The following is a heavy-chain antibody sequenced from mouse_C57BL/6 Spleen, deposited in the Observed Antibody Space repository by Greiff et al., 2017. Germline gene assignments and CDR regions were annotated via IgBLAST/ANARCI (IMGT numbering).Heavy chain of an antibody. Sequence: QVQLQQPGAELVKPGASVKLSCKASGYTFTSYWMHWVKQRPGQGLEWIGMIHPNSGSTNYNEKFKSKATLTVDKSSSTAYMQLSSLTSEDSAVYYCAREVKKGYAMDYWGQGTSVTVSS. V-gene: IGHV1-64*01. CDR2: IHPNSGST. CDR1: GYTFTSYW. J-gene: IGHJ4*01. CDR3: AREVKKGYAMDY.